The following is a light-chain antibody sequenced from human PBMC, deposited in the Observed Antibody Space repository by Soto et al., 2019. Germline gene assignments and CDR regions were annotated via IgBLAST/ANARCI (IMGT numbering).Light chain of an antibody. Sequence: EIVMTQSPATLSVSPGGRATLSCRASQRVSSNLAWYQQKPGQAPRLLIYGAYTRATGIPARFSGSGSGTDFTLTISSLQSEDFAVYYCQQYNNWPSWTFGQGTKVEIK. CDR1: QRVSSN. CDR3: QQYNNWPSWT. CDR2: GAY. J-gene: IGKJ1*01. V-gene: IGKV3-15*01.